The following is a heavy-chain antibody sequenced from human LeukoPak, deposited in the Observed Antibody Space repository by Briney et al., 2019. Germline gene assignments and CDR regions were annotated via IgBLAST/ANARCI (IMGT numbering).Heavy chain of an antibody. Sequence: GGSLRLSCAASGFTFSGSAMHWVHQASGKGLEWVGRIRSKANSYATAYAASVKGRFTISRDDSKNTAYLQMNSLKTEDTAVYYCTRLVTVGATTWDYFDYWGQGTLVTVSS. CDR3: TRLVTVGATTWDYFDY. V-gene: IGHV3-73*01. CDR2: IRSKANSYAT. CDR1: GFTFSGSA. D-gene: IGHD1-26*01. J-gene: IGHJ4*02.